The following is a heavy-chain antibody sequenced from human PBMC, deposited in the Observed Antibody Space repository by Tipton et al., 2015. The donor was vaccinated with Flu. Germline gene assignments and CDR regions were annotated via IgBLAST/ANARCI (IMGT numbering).Heavy chain of an antibody. J-gene: IGHJ5*01. Sequence: LRLSCAVSGFFISSGSYWAWIRQPPGKGLEWIAFTYHTESIYYNPSLRSRVTLSVDTSKNQFTLRLSSVTAADTAVYYCARRDFSNYVSDPKNWFDSWGHGTLVTVSS. D-gene: IGHD3-10*01. CDR1: GFFISSGSY. CDR2: TYHTESI. V-gene: IGHV4-38-2*01. CDR3: ARRDFSNYVSDPKNWFDS.